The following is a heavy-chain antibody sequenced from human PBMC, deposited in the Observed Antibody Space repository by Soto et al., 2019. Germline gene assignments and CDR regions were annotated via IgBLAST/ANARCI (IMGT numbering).Heavy chain of an antibody. J-gene: IGHJ4*02. D-gene: IGHD2-2*01. CDR2: ISGSGGST. CDR1: GFTFSSYA. Sequence: EVQLLESGGGLVQPGGSLRLSCAASGFTFSSYAMSWVRKAPGKGLEWVSAISGSGGSTYYADSVKGRFTISRDNSKNTLYLQMNSLRAEDTAVYYCAKDLLCSTSFRADYWGQGTLVTVSS. V-gene: IGHV3-23*01. CDR3: AKDLLCSTSFRADY.